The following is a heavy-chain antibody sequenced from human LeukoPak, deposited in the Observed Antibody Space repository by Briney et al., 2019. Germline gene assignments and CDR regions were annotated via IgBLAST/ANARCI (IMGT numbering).Heavy chain of an antibody. CDR1: GFTFSSYN. V-gene: IGHV3-48*01. J-gene: IGHJ4*02. Sequence: GGSLRLSCAASGFTFSSYNMNWVRQAPGKGLEWVSYISSSSSTIYYADSVKGRFTISRDNAKNSLNLQMNSLRAEDTAVYYCAKDPYYYDSSGPTDPFDYWGQGTLVTVSS. CDR2: ISSSSSTI. D-gene: IGHD3-22*01. CDR3: AKDPYYYDSSGPTDPFDY.